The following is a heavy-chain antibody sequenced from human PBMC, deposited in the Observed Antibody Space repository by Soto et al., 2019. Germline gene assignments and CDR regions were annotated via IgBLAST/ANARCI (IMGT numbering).Heavy chain of an antibody. Sequence: QVQLVESGGGVVQPGRSLRLSCAASGFTFSSYGMHWVRQAPGKGLEWVAVISYDGSNKYYADSVKGRFTISRDNSKNTLYLQMNSRRAEDTAVYYCAKDQWGDSSGWYKISYYYCYGMDVWGQGTTVTVSS. CDR1: GFTFSSYG. D-gene: IGHD6-19*01. V-gene: IGHV3-30*18. CDR3: AKDQWGDSSGWYKISYYYCYGMDV. J-gene: IGHJ6*02. CDR2: ISYDGSNK.